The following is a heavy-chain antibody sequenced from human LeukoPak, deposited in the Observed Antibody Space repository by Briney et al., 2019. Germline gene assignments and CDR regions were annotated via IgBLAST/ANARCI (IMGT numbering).Heavy chain of an antibody. CDR2: IYRTGNT. J-gene: IGHJ3*02. V-gene: IGHV4-4*02. Sequence: PSETLSLTCAVSGGSINSSNWWSWVRQPPGKGLEWIGEIYRTGNTNYNPSLKSRVTISVDKSKNQFSLKLSSVTAADTAVYYCATYRGYSSGGDAFDIWGQGTMVTVSS. CDR1: GGSINSSNW. D-gene: IGHD6-19*01. CDR3: ATYRGYSSGGDAFDI.